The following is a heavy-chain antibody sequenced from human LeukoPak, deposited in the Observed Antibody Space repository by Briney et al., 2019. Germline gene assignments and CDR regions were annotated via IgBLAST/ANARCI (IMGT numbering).Heavy chain of an antibody. V-gene: IGHV3-48*03. J-gene: IGHJ4*02. Sequence: GGSLRLSCAASGFTLSSYEMNWVRQASGKGLEWVSYISSSGSTIYYADSVKGRFTISRDNAKNSLYLQMNSLRAEGTAVYYCAGGLHYYYDSSGYYGYWGQGTLVTVSS. CDR1: GFTLSSYE. CDR2: ISSSGSTI. CDR3: AGGLHYYYDSSGYYGY. D-gene: IGHD3-22*01.